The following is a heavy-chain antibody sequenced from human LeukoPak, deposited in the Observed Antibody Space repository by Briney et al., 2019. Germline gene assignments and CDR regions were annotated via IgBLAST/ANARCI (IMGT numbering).Heavy chain of an antibody. CDR1: GFTFDDYA. CDR2: ISWNSGSI. CDR3: AKDIEDYYDSSGYLPKGMDV. D-gene: IGHD3-22*01. V-gene: IGHV3-9*01. J-gene: IGHJ6*02. Sequence: GGSLRLSCAASGFTFDDYAMHWVRQAPGKGLEWVSGISWNSGSIGYADSVKGRFTISRDNAKNSLYLQMNSLRAEDTALYYCAKDIEDYYDSSGYLPKGMDVWGQGTTVTVSS.